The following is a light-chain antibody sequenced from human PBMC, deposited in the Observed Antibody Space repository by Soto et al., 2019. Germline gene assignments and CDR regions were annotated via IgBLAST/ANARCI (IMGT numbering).Light chain of an antibody. CDR3: SSDIGSSTKV. V-gene: IGLV2-14*01. CDR1: SSHVGGYNY. CDR2: DVI. J-gene: IGLJ1*01. Sequence: QSALTQPASVSGSPGQSITISCTGNSSHVGGYNYVSWYQQHPRKAPKLRIYDVINRPSGVSSRFAGSKSGNTAFLTVAGVNDEDEADYNCSSDIGSSTKVFGTGTKLTV.